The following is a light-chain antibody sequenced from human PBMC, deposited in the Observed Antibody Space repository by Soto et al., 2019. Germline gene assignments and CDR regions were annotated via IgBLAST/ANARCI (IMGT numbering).Light chain of an antibody. V-gene: IGKV3-20*01. CDR3: QQYGSSPLT. Sequence: EVVLTQSPGNLSLSAGERATLSCRASQSVSSSYLAWYQQKPGQAPRLLIFDSSSRATGIPDRFSGSGSGTDFTLTISGLEPEDFAVYYCQQYGSSPLTFGGGTKVDIK. CDR2: DSS. J-gene: IGKJ4*01. CDR1: QSVSSSY.